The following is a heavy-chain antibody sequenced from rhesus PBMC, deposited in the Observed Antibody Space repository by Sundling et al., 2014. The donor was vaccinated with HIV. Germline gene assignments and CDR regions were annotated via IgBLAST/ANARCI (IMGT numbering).Heavy chain of an antibody. V-gene: IGHV4-127*01. J-gene: IGHJ4*01. CDR1: GYSISSAYF. CDR3: ARTIWAAAGSFDY. Sequence: QVQLQESGPGLVKPSETLSLTCALSGYSISSAYFWSWIRQPPGKGLEWVGSILGSDGSNYLNPSLKSRVTLSVDTSNNQFSLKLSSVTAADTAVYYCARTIWAAAGSFDYWGPESWSPSPQ. D-gene: IGHD6-31*01. CDR2: ILGSDGSN.